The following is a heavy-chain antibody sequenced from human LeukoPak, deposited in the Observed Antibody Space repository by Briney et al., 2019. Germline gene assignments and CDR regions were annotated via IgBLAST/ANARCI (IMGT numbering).Heavy chain of an antibody. Sequence: SETLSLTCAVSGGSISTNDYSRSWIRQPPGKGLEWIGYIYHSGTTYYNPSLKSRVTISVDRSKNQFSLKLNSVTAADTAVYYCARDSNWGYDAFDIWGQGTMVTVSS. V-gene: IGHV4-30-2*01. D-gene: IGHD7-27*01. CDR2: IYHSGTT. CDR1: GGSISTNDYS. CDR3: ARDSNWGYDAFDI. J-gene: IGHJ3*02.